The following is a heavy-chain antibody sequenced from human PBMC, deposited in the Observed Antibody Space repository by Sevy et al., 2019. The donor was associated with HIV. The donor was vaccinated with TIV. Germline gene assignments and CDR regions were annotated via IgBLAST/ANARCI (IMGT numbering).Heavy chain of an antibody. V-gene: IGHV3-23*01. J-gene: IGHJ6*03. CDR2: ISGSGTRT. Sequence: GGSLRLSCAVSGFSFDSYGMTWVRQAPGKGLEWVSGISGSGTRTYYADSVKGRFSNSRDNSKNRLYLQMNSLRSEDKGIYFCAKGGGGHYDPDEIGYYFYYYNMDVWGKGTTVTVSS. CDR3: AKGGGGHYDPDEIGYYFYYYNMDV. CDR1: GFSFDSYG. D-gene: IGHD3-22*01.